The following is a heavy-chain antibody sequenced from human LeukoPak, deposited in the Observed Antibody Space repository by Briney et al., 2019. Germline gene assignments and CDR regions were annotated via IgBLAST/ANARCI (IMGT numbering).Heavy chain of an antibody. J-gene: IGHJ4*02. Sequence: SVKVSCKASGGTFSSYAISWVRQAPGQGLEWMGGIIPIFGTANYAQKFQGRVTITADESTRTAYMELSSLRSEDTAVYYCARDHGGNTDDFDYWGQGTLVTVSS. CDR1: GGTFSSYA. V-gene: IGHV1-69*13. CDR3: ARDHGGNTDDFDY. D-gene: IGHD4-23*01. CDR2: IIPIFGTA.